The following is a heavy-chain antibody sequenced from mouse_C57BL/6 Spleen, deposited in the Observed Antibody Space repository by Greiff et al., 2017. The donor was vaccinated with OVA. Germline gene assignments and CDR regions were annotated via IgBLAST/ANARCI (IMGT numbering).Heavy chain of an antibody. CDR1: GYTFTSYW. D-gene: IGHD1-1*01. CDR2: IDPNRGGT. V-gene: IGHV1-72*01. CDR3: ARGSSYEIAY. J-gene: IGHJ3*01. Sequence: QSCKASGYTFTSYWMHWVTQRPGRGLEWIGRIDPNRGGTKYNEKFKSKATLTVDKPSSTAYMQRSSLTSEDSAVYYCARGSSYEIAYWGQGTLVTVSA.